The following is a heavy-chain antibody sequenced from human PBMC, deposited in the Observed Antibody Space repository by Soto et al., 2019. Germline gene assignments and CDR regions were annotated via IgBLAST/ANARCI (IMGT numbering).Heavy chain of an antibody. CDR2: INAHSGGT. D-gene: IGHD6-6*01. CDR1: GFSFTGYY. CDR3: AKDLTRQLAYWLDP. J-gene: IGHJ5*02. V-gene: IGHV1-2*06. Sequence: ASMKVSCKASGFSFTGYYIHWLRQAPGQGLEWMGRINAHSGGTEYAQKFQGRVTLTRDTSIATAYLTLTSLTSDDTALYYCAKDLTRQLAYWLDPWGQGTQVTVSS.